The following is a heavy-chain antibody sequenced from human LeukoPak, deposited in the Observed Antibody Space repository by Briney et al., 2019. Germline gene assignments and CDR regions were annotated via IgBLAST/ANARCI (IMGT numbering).Heavy chain of an antibody. CDR3: ARLSAPNTHFISGPDYYYYYMDV. D-gene: IGHD1-20*01. V-gene: IGHV4-61*02. CDR1: GGSISSGSYY. Sequence: PSQTLSLTCTVSGGSISSGSYYWSWIRQPAGKGLEWIGRIYTSGSTNYNPSLKSRVTISVDTSKNQFSLKLSSVTAADTAVYYCARLSAPNTHFISGPDYYYYYMDVWGKGTTVTISS. CDR2: IYTSGST. J-gene: IGHJ6*03.